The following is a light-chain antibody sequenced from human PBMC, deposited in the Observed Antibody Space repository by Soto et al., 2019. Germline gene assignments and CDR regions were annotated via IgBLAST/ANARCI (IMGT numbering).Light chain of an antibody. CDR2: RNN. J-gene: IGLJ3*02. CDR1: SSNIGSNF. V-gene: IGLV1-47*01. CDR3: AAWDDSLNANWV. Sequence: QSVLTQPPSASGTPGQRATISCSGTSSNIGSNFVYWYQQVPGTAPKLLIYRNNQRPSGVPDRFSGSKSGTSASLAISGLRSEDEADYYCAAWDDSLNANWVFGGGTKVTVL.